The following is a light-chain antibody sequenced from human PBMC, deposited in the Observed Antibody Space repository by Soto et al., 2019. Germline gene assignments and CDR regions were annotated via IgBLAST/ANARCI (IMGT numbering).Light chain of an antibody. V-gene: IGLV1-47*02. CDR3: AAWDDSLSGQGV. CDR1: SSNIGSNY. J-gene: IGLJ2*01. Sequence: VLTQPPYSSVTPVPRVTISCSGSSSNIGSNYVYWYQQLPGTAPKLLIYSNNQRPSGVPDRFSGSKSGTSASLAISGLRSEDEADYYCAAWDDSLSGQGVFGGGTKVTVL. CDR2: SNN.